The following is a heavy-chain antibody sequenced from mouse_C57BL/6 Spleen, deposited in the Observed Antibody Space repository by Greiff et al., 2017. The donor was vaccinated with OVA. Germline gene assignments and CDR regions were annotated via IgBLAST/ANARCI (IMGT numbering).Heavy chain of an antibody. V-gene: IGHV1-82*01. D-gene: IGHD1-1*01. CDR3: ARFTTVPYYYAMDY. Sequence: VQLQQSGPELVKPGASVKISCKASGYAFSSSWMNWVKQRPGKGLEWIGRIYPGDGDTNYNGKFKGKATLTADKSSSTAYMQLSSLTSEDSAVYFCARFTTVPYYYAMDYWGQGTSVTVSS. CDR1: GYAFSSSW. CDR2: IYPGDGDT. J-gene: IGHJ4*01.